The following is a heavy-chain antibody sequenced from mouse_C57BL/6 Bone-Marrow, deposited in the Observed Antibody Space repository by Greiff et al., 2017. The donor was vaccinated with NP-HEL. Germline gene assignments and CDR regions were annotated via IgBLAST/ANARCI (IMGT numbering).Heavy chain of an antibody. V-gene: IGHV1-15*01. J-gene: IGHJ3*01. Sequence: QVQLKESGAELVRPGASVTLSCKASGYTFTDYEMHWVKQTPVHGLEWIGAIDPETGGTAYNQKFKGKAILTADKSSSTAYMELRSLTSEDSAVYYCTSPTYYGSSSPWFAYWGQGTLVTVSA. CDR3: TSPTYYGSSSPWFAY. CDR1: GYTFTDYE. D-gene: IGHD1-1*01. CDR2: IDPETGGT.